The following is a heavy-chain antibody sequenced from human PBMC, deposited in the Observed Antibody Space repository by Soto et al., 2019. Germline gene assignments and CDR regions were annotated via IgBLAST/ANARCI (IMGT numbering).Heavy chain of an antibody. CDR1: GYTFITYG. Sequence: QVQLVQSGGEVKKPGASVKVSCKASGYTFITYGLSWVRQAPGQGLEWMGWISADSGDTHFAQKFQGRVTLARDISKSTVYMEMRSLTSADAAVYYCVREKEAADGTRYFPYWGQGTPVTVSS. V-gene: IGHV1-18*01. J-gene: IGHJ1*01. D-gene: IGHD6-13*01. CDR3: VREKEAADGTRYFPY. CDR2: ISADSGDT.